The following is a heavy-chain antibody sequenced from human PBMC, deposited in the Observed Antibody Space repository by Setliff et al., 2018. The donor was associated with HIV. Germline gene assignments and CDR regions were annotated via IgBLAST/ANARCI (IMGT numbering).Heavy chain of an antibody. V-gene: IGHV4-38-2*01. Sequence: LSETLSLTCAVSNYSISSGYYRGWIRQSPGKGLEWIGSMYHSGSTYSNPSLKSRVTMSIDTSKNQLSLKLRSVTAADTAVYYCASGYNYAYSDYWGQGTLVTVSS. D-gene: IGHD5-18*01. CDR1: NYSISSGYY. CDR3: ASGYNYAYSDY. CDR2: MYHSGST. J-gene: IGHJ4*02.